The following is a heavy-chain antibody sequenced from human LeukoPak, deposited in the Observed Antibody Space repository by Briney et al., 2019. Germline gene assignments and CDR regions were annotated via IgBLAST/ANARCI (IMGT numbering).Heavy chain of an antibody. CDR3: ATHSYYYGLGSYPHYLDY. V-gene: IGHV3-33*01. CDR2: IWYDGSNK. CDR1: GFTFSSYG. J-gene: IGHJ4*02. Sequence: PGRSLRLSCAASGFTFSSYGMHWVRQAPGKGLEWVAVIWYDGSNKYYADSVKGRFTISRDNSKNTLYLQMNSLRAEDTALYYCATHSYYYGLGSYPHYLDYWGQGTLVTVSS. D-gene: IGHD3-10*01.